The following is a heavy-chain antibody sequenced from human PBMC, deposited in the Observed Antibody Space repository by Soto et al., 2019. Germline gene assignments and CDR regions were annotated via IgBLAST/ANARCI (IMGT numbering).Heavy chain of an antibody. Sequence: TLSLTCAISGASVSSNSAAWNWIRQSPSRGLEWLGRTYYRSKWYNDYAVSVHSRISINPDTAKNQFSLQMNSVTPEDTAVYYCARGRIAARGYGMDVWGQGTTVTVSS. J-gene: IGHJ6*02. CDR3: ARGRIAARGYGMDV. D-gene: IGHD6-6*01. CDR1: GASVSSNSAA. V-gene: IGHV6-1*01. CDR2: TYYRSKWYN.